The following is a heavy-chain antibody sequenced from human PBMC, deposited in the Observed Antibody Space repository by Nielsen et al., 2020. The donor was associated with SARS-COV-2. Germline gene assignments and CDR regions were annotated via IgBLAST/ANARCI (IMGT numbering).Heavy chain of an antibody. V-gene: IGHV1-8*01. CDR1: GYTFTSYD. CDR2: MNPNSGNT. Sequence: VSVKVSCKASGYTFTSYDINWVRQATGQGFEWMGWMNPNSGNTGYAQKFQGRVTMTRNTSISTAYMELSSLRSEDTAVYYCASKGDTAMADYYYYGMDVWGQGTTVTVSS. J-gene: IGHJ6*02. CDR3: ASKGDTAMADYYYYGMDV. D-gene: IGHD5-18*01.